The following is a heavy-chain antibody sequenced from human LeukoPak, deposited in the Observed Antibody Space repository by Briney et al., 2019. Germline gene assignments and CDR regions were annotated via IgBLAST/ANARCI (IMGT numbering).Heavy chain of an antibody. CDR2: ISWNRGSI. J-gene: IGHJ2*01. CDR3: AKGGAAADNYWYFDL. V-gene: IGHV3-9*01. CDR1: GFTFDDYG. Sequence: QAGRSLRLSCAASGFTFDDYGMHWVRQALGKGLEWVSGISWNRGSIGYADSVKGRFTISRDTAKNSLYLQMNSLRPEDTALYYCAKGGAAADNYWYFDLWGRGTLVTVSS. D-gene: IGHD6-13*01.